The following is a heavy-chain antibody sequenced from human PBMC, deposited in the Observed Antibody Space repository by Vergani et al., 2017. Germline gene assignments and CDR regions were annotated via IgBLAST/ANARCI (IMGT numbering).Heavy chain of an antibody. CDR3: AKVCSSTSCYMF. D-gene: IGHD2-2*02. CDR1: GFTFSSYA. Sequence: EVQLLESGGGLVQPGGSLRLSCAASGFTFSSYAMSWVRQAPGKGLEWVSVIYSGGSSTYYADSVKGRFTISRDNSKNTLYLQMNSLRAEDTAVYYCAKVCSSTSCYMFWGQGTLVTVSS. CDR2: IYSGGSST. V-gene: IGHV3-23*03. J-gene: IGHJ4*02.